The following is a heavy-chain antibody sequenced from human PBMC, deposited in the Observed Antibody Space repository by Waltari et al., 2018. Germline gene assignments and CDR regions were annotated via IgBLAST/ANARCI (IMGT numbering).Heavy chain of an antibody. Sequence: HVQLEQSGAEVTKPGSSVKVSCKASGGTFSTYTVTWVRQAPGQGLEWMGSIIPFLGISKYAQSLQARLTITVDQSTNTGYMELNNLRPEDTGVYYCARSGEMKGTVDYWGQGTLVTVSS. V-gene: IGHV1-69*02. J-gene: IGHJ4*02. CDR1: GGTFSTYT. CDR2: IIPFLGIS. CDR3: ARSGEMKGTVDY. D-gene: IGHD1-1*01.